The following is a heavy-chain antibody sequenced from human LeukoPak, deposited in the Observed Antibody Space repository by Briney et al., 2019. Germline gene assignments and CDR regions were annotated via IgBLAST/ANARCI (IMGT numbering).Heavy chain of an antibody. CDR3: ATAPIGAVAGTFFDY. D-gene: IGHD6-19*01. CDR2: FDPEDGET. V-gene: IGHV1-24*01. J-gene: IGHJ4*02. CDR1: GYTLTELS. Sequence: ASVKVSCKVSGYTLTELSMHWVRQAPGKGLEWMGGFDPEDGETINAQKFQGRVTMTEDTSTDTAYMELSSLRSEDTAVYYCATAPIGAVAGTFFDYWGQGTLVTVSS.